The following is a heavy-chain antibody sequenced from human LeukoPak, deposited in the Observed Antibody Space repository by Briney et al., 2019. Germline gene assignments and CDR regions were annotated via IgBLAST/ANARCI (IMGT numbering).Heavy chain of an antibody. V-gene: IGHV3-23*01. Sequence: GASLRLSCAASGFTFSNDAMSWVRQAPGKGLEWVSAITGSGGNTYYADSGKGRFTISRDNSKNTVFLQMNILRAEDTAVYYCAKWGDYDVLTGYYVSDYWLQGTLVTVRS. CDR1: GFTFSNDA. J-gene: IGHJ4*02. D-gene: IGHD3-9*01. CDR2: ITGSGGNT. CDR3: AKWGDYDVLTGYYVSDY.